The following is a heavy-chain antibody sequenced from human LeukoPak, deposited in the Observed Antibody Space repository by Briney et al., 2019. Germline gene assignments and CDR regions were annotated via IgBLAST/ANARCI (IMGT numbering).Heavy chain of an antibody. CDR1: GYSISSGYY. CDR2: IYHSGST. D-gene: IGHD1-26*01. Sequence: RPSETLSLTCAVSGYSISSGYYWGWIRQPPGQGLEWIGSIYHSGSTYYNPSLKSRVTISVDTSKHQFSLKLSSVTAADTAVYYCARQDGGATDWGQGTLVTVSS. V-gene: IGHV4-38-2*01. CDR3: ARQDGGATD. J-gene: IGHJ4*02.